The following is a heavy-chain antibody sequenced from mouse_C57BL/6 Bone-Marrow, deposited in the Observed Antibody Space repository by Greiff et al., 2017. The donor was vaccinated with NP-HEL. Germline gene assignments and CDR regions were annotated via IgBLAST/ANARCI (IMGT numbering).Heavy chain of an antibody. CDR3: ARSPLWLRRNYYAMDY. CDR2: ISYSGSS. J-gene: IGHJ4*01. CDR1: GYSITSDY. V-gene: IGHV3-8*01. Sequence: EVHLVESGPGLAKPSQTLSLTCSVTGYSITSDYWNWIRKFPGNKLEYMGYISYSGSSYYNPSLKSRISITRDTSKNQYYLQLKSVTTEDTATYYCARSPLWLRRNYYAMDYWGQGTSVTVSS. D-gene: IGHD2-2*01.